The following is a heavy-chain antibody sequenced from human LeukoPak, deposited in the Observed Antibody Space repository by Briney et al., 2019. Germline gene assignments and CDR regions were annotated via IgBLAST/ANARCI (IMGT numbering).Heavy chain of an antibody. CDR3: ARGVDDYVWGSYRHPNYYYYMDV. D-gene: IGHD3-16*02. J-gene: IGHJ6*03. CDR2: IDYSGST. Sequence: SETLSLTCTVAGGSISSYYWSWIRQPPGKGLEWIGYIDYSGSTNYNPSLKSRVTISVDTSKNQFSLKLSSVTAADTAVYYCARGVDDYVWGSYRHPNYYYYMDVWGKGTTVTISS. CDR1: GGSISSYY. V-gene: IGHV4-59*01.